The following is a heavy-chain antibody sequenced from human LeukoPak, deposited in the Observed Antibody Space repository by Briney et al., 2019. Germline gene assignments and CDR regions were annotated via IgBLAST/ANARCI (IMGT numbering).Heavy chain of an antibody. CDR2: IYYSGST. D-gene: IGHD6-13*01. Sequence: SETLSLTCTVSGGSISSSSYYWGWIRQPPGKGLEWIGSIYYSGSTYSNPSLKSRVTISVDTSKNQFSLKLNSVTAADTAVYYCARDVIDIAAAGPDYWGRGTLVTVSS. CDR3: ARDVIDIAAAGPDY. J-gene: IGHJ4*02. V-gene: IGHV4-39*07. CDR1: GGSISSSSYY.